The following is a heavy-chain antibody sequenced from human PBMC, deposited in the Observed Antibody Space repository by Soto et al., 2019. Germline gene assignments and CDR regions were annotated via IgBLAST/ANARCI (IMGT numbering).Heavy chain of an antibody. CDR3: ARDDCNGGSCDGGHYLDL. CDR1: DYIFLAYG. Sequence: QVQLVQSGPEVKKTGASVKVSCTAPTDYIFLAYGFDWVRQAPGQGLEWMGWISPKFGRTNYARTLQDRFTMTTDVSTNSVSMELRDLRSDDTAVYYCARDDCNGGSCDGGHYLDLWGRGTPISVSS. V-gene: IGHV1-18*01. D-gene: IGHD2-15*01. J-gene: IGHJ2*01. CDR2: ISPKFGRT.